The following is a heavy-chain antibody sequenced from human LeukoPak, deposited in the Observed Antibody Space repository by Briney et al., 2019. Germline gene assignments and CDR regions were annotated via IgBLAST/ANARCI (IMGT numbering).Heavy chain of an antibody. V-gene: IGHV1-69*01. D-gene: IGHD2-15*01. CDR1: GGTFSSYA. CDR3: ATVRKEVVGVYGMDV. J-gene: IGHJ6*02. CDR2: IIPIFGTA. Sequence: GSSVTVSCTASGGTFSSYAISWVRQAPGQGLEWMGGIIPIFGTANYAQKFQGRVTITADESTSTAYMELSSLRSEDTAVYYCATVRKEVVGVYGMDVWGQGTTVTVSS.